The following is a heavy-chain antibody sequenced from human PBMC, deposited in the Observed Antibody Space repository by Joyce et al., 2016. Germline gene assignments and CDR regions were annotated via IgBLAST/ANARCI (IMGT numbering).Heavy chain of an antibody. J-gene: IGHJ5*02. V-gene: IGHV4-39*07. CDR3: ARDPSNWFDP. CDR2: IYYRGST. CDR1: GGSITSPTYY. Sequence: QLHLQESGPGLVKPSETLSLTCTVSGGSITSPTYYWAWIRQPPGKGLEWIGSIYYRGSTYYNPPLKSRVTISVDTSKNQFSLKVSSVTDADTAVYYCARDPSNWFDPWGQGTLVTVSS.